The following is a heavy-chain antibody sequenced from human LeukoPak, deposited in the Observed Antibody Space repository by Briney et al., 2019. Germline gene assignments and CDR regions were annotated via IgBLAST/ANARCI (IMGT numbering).Heavy chain of an antibody. V-gene: IGHV4-39*07. CDR2: IYHSGRT. Sequence: PSETLSLTCTVPGRSISSSRYYWGWSRQPPGKGMEWIWSIYHSGRTYFNPSLQSRVTMSVDPSKNQASLRLSSVPAADTAIYYCARTYFPRGAFDLWGLGTMVTVSS. J-gene: IGHJ3*01. CDR3: ARTYFPRGAFDL. D-gene: IGHD3-9*01. CDR1: GRSISSSRYY.